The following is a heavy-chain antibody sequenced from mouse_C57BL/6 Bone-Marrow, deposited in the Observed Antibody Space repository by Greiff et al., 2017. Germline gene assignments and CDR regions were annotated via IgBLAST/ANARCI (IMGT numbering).Heavy chain of an antibody. J-gene: IGHJ3*01. Sequence: VQLQQSGAELVRPGTSVKLSCKASGYTFTSYWMHWVKQRPGQGLEWIGVIDPSDSYTNYNQKFKGKATLTVDTSSSTAYMQLSSLTSEDSAVYYCARGFAYWGQGTLVTVSA. CDR1: GYTFTSYW. CDR2: IDPSDSYT. CDR3: ARGFAY. V-gene: IGHV1-59*01.